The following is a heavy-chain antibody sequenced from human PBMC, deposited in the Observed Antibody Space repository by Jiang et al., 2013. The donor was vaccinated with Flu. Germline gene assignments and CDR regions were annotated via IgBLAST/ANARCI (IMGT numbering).Heavy chain of an antibody. J-gene: IGHJ3*01. V-gene: IGHV3-23*01. Sequence: GLVQPGGSLRLSCAASGLTFDSYAMTWVRQAPGKGLEWVSSISVRGDDTYYADSVKGRFTVSRDNSKNTLSLQMNSLRAEDTAVYYCAKRLTTGTYYPDAFHVWGQGTMVIVSS. CDR3: AKRLTTGTYYPDAFHV. CDR2: ISVRGDDT. CDR1: GLTFDSYA. D-gene: IGHD1-26*01.